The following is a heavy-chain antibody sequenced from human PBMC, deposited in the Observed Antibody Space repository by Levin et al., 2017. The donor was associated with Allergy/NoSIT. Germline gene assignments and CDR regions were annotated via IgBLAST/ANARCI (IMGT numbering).Heavy chain of an antibody. CDR3: ARVICSTTSCFGYYFDY. Sequence: GESLKISCAASGFSFSSYSISWVRQAPGKGLECVSYISSSSSAIYYADSVKGRFTISRDNAKNSLYLQMNSLRDDDTAVYYCARVICSTTSCFGYYFDYWGQGTLVTVSS. CDR2: ISSSSSAI. J-gene: IGHJ4*02. CDR1: GFSFSSYS. V-gene: IGHV3-48*02. D-gene: IGHD2-2*01.